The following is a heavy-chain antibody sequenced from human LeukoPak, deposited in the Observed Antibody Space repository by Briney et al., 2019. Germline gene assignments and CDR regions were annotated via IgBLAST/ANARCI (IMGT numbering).Heavy chain of an antibody. CDR3: ARVLYYDYVWGSCDY. V-gene: IGHV1-18*01. CDR2: ISAYNGNT. CDR1: GYTFTSYG. J-gene: IGHJ4*02. Sequence: ASVKVSCKASGYTFTSYGISWVRQAPGQGLEWMGWISAYNGNTNYAQKLQGRVTMTTDTSTSTAYMELRSLRSDDTAVYYCARVLYYDYVWGSCDYWGQGTLVTVSS. D-gene: IGHD3-16*01.